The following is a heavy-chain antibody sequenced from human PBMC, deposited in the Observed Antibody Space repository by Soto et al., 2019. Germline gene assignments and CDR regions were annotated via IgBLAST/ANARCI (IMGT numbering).Heavy chain of an antibody. J-gene: IGHJ4*02. V-gene: IGHV2-70*11. D-gene: IGHD1-7*01. CDR1: GFALSSSGMC. CDR3: ARCITGTTNFDY. Sequence: SHPTLVNPTQTLKLTCTFSGFALSSSGMCVSWIRQPPGKALEWLARIDWDDDKYYNTSLRTRLTISKDTSKNRVVFIMTNMDPVDTATYYCARCITGTTNFDYWGQGTLVTVSS. CDR2: IDWDDDK.